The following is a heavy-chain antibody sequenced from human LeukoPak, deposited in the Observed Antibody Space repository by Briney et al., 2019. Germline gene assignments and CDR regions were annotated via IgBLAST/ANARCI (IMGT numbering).Heavy chain of an antibody. CDR3: ARGGGEAAAGFDY. V-gene: IGHV4-59*01. J-gene: IGHJ4*02. CDR2: IYYSGST. Sequence: SSETLSLTCTVSGGSISSYYWSWIRQPPGKGLEWIGYIYYSGSTNYNPSLKSRVTISVDTSKNQFSLKLSSATAADTAVYYCARGGGEAAAGFDYWGQGTLVTVSS. D-gene: IGHD6-13*01. CDR1: GGSISSYY.